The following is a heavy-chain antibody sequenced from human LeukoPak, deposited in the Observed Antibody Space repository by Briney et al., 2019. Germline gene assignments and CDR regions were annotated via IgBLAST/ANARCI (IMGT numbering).Heavy chain of an antibody. CDR3: TTEAELRHYCTNGICYNFNC. CDR2: IKSKTDGGTT. J-gene: IGHJ4*02. CDR1: GFTFTNAW. D-gene: IGHD2-8*01. Sequence: GGSLRLSCAASGFTFTNAWMSWVRQAPGKGLEWVGRIKSKTDGGTTDYAAPVKGTFTISRDDSKNTLYLQMNSLKTEDTAVYYCTTEAELRHYCTNGICYNFNCWGQGTLVTVSP. V-gene: IGHV3-15*01.